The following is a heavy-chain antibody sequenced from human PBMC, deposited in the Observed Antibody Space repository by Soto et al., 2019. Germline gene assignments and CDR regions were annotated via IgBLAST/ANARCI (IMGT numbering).Heavy chain of an antibody. CDR1: GFTFSSYA. V-gene: IGHV3-23*01. Sequence: EVQLLESGGGLVQPGGSLRLSCAASGFTFSSYAMSWVRQAPGKGLEWVSAISGSGGSTYYADSVKGRFTISRDNCKKTLYLQMNRLRDEDTAVYYCAKDNRGGARGYCGCGGNYWGQGTLVTVSS. J-gene: IGHJ4*02. D-gene: IGHD5-12*01. CDR3: AKDNRGGARGYCGCGGNY. CDR2: ISGSGGST.